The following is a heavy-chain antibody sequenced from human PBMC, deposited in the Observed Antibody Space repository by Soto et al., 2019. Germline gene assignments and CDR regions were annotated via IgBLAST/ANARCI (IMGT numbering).Heavy chain of an antibody. CDR3: ARGTYLYYDDSSGYYPSPY. V-gene: IGHV3-33*01. Sequence: QVQLVESGGGVVQPGRSLRLSCAASGFTFSSYGMHWVRQAPGKGLEWVAGIWYDGSNKYYADSVKGRFTISRDNSKNTLYLQMNSLRAEDTAVYYCARGTYLYYDDSSGYYPSPYWGQGTLVTVSS. D-gene: IGHD3-22*01. CDR2: IWYDGSNK. CDR1: GFTFSSYG. J-gene: IGHJ4*02.